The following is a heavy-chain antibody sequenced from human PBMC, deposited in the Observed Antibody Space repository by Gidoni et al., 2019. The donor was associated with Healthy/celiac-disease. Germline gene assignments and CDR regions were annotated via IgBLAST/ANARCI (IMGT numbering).Heavy chain of an antibody. V-gene: IGHV1-69*02. Sequence: QVQLVQSGAEVKKPGSSVKVSCKAYGGTFSSYTISWVRQAPGQGLEWMGRIIPILGIANYAQKFQGRVTITADKSTSTAYMELSSLRSEDTAVYYCARNDPDSSGPWDAFDIWGQGTMVTVSS. D-gene: IGHD3-22*01. J-gene: IGHJ3*02. CDR3: ARNDPDSSGPWDAFDI. CDR2: IIPILGIA. CDR1: GGTFSSYT.